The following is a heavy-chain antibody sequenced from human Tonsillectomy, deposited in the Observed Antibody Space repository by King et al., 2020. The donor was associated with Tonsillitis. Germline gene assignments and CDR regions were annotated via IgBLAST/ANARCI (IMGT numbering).Heavy chain of an antibody. D-gene: IGHD3-22*01. CDR1: GGTFSNYA. J-gene: IGHJ6*02. V-gene: IGHV1-69*10. Sequence: QLVQSGAEVKKPGSSVKVSCKASGGTFSNYAISWVRQAPGQGLEWMGGIIPILGIANYAQKFQGRVTITADKSTGTAYMELSSLRSDDTAVYYCARDPSTVFYTGLGGMDVWGQGTTVTVSS. CDR3: ARDPSTVFYTGLGGMDV. CDR2: IIPILGIA.